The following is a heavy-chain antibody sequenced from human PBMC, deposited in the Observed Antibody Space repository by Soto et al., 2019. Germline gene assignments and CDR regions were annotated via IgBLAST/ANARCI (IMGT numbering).Heavy chain of an antibody. D-gene: IGHD6-13*01. CDR2: IDPSDSYT. CDR3: ARLQAAAGDNDLTFDY. V-gene: IGHV5-10-1*01. Sequence: EVQLVQSGAEVKKPGESLRISCKGSGYSFTSYWISWVRQMPAKGLEWMGRIDPSDSYTNYSPSFQGHVTISADKSISTAYLQWSRLKASETAMYYCARLQAAAGDNDLTFDYWGQGALVTVSS. J-gene: IGHJ4*02. CDR1: GYSFTSYW.